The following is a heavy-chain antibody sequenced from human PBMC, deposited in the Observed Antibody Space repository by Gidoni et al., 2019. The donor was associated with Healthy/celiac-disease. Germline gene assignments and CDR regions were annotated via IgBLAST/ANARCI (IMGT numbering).Heavy chain of an antibody. J-gene: IGHJ5*02. CDR2: ISGSGGST. D-gene: IGHD2-2*01. Sequence: EVQLLESGGGLVQPGGSLRLSCAASGFTFSSYAMSWVRQAPGKGLEWVSAISGSGGSTYSADSVKGRFTISRDNSKNTLYLQMNSLRAEDTAVYYCARHIVVVPAAILGWFDPWGQGTLVTVSS. CDR3: ARHIVVVPAAILGWFDP. V-gene: IGHV3-23*01. CDR1: GFTFSSYA.